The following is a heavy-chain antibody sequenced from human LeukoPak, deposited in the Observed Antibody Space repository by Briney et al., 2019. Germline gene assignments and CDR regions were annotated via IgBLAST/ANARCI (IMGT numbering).Heavy chain of an antibody. V-gene: IGHV3-9*01. CDR2: ISWNSGSI. D-gene: IGHD1-26*01. CDR3: AKDLSGSYYAYFDY. J-gene: IGHJ4*02. Sequence: GGSLRLSCAASGFTFDDYAMHWVRQAPGKGLEWVSGISWNSGSIGYADSVKGRFTISRDNAKNSLYLQMNSLRAEDTALYYCAKDLSGSYYAYFDYWGQGTLVTVSS. CDR1: GFTFDDYA.